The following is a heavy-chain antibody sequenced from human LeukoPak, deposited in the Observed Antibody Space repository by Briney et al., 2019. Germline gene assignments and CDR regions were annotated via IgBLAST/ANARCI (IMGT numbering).Heavy chain of an antibody. CDR1: GGSISSGDYY. CDR3: ARVEAYGFVDY. D-gene: IGHD3-10*01. Sequence: PSQTLSHTCTVSGGSISSGDYYWSWIRQPPGKGLEWIGYIYYSGSTYYNPSLKSRVTISVDTSKNQFSLKLSSVTAADTAVYYCARVEAYGFVDYWGQGTLVTVSS. CDR2: IYYSGST. V-gene: IGHV4-30-4*01. J-gene: IGHJ4*02.